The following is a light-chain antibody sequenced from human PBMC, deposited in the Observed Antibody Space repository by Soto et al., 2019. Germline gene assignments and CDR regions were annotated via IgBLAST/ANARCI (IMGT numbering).Light chain of an antibody. V-gene: IGKV3-11*01. CDR3: QQRYNWPPT. Sequence: ETVLAQSPATLSLSPGERATLSCRASQTVSSYLAWYQQKPGQAPRLLIYDASSRATAIPARFSGSGSGTDFTLTISSREPEDFAVYYCQQRYNWPPTFGQGTKVEIK. CDR2: DAS. CDR1: QTVSSY. J-gene: IGKJ1*01.